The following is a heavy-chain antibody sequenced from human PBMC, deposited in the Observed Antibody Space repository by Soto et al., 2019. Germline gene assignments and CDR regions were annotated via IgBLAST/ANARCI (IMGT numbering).Heavy chain of an antibody. CDR1: GFTFDDYV. CDR3: AKESALISGTAPFDY. V-gene: IGHV3-9*01. Sequence: EVQLVESGGGLVQPGRSLRLSCAASGFTFDDYVMHWVRQAPGKGLEWVSGISWNSGSIGYADSVKGRFTISRDNAKNSLYLQMISLRAEDTALYYCAKESALISGTAPFDYWGQGTLVTVSS. CDR2: ISWNSGSI. J-gene: IGHJ4*02. D-gene: IGHD1-26*01.